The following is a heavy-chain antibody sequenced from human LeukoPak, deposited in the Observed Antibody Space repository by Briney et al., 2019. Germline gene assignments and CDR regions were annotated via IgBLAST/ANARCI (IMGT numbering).Heavy chain of an antibody. D-gene: IGHD3-3*01. J-gene: IGHJ4*02. Sequence: SETLSLTCAVYGGSFSGYYWSWIRQPPGKGLEWIGEINHSGSTNYNPSLKSRVTISVDTSKNQFSLKLSSVTAADTAMYYCAMGADYDFWSGYYDYWGQGTLVTVSS. V-gene: IGHV4-34*01. CDR2: INHSGST. CDR1: GGSFSGYY. CDR3: AMGADYDFWSGYYDY.